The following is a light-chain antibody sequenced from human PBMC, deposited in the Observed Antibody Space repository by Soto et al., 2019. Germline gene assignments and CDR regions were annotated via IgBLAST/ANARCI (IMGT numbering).Light chain of an antibody. CDR3: LQYNGYYRT. CDR2: DAS. V-gene: IGKV1-5*01. J-gene: IGKJ1*01. Sequence: DIQMTQSPSTLSASVGDRVTITCRASQTISNWLAWYQQRPGKAPNLLIFDASTLESGVPSRFSGSGSGTTFTLTISSLQSDDFATYYCLQYNGYYRTFGQGTKVDIK. CDR1: QTISNW.